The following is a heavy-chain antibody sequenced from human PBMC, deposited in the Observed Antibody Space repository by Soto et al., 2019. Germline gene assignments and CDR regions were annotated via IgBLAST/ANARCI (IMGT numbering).Heavy chain of an antibody. Sequence: GESLKISCAASGFTFSGYGMHWVRQAPGKGLEWVAVISYDGNNKYYADSVKGRFTISRDNSKNTLHLQMNSLRAEDTAVYYCAKGGRGTDYYYYAMDVWGQGTTVTVSS. D-gene: IGHD1-1*01. J-gene: IGHJ6*02. CDR1: GFTFSGYG. V-gene: IGHV3-30*18. CDR2: ISYDGNNK. CDR3: AKGGRGTDYYYYAMDV.